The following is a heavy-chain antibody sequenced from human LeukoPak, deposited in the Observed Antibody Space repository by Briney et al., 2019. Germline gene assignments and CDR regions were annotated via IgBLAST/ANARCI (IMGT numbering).Heavy chain of an antibody. CDR1: GFTFDDYA. J-gene: IGHJ4*02. V-gene: IGHV3-9*01. CDR2: ISWNSVSI. CDR3: VKEGGSSGWYYFDD. Sequence: GRSLRLSCTASGFTFDDYAIHWVRQGPGKGLEWVAGISWNSVSIGYGGSVKGRFTIYRDNAKNSLFLQMTSLREEDTALYYCVKEGGSSGWYYFDDWGQGILVTVS. D-gene: IGHD6-19*01.